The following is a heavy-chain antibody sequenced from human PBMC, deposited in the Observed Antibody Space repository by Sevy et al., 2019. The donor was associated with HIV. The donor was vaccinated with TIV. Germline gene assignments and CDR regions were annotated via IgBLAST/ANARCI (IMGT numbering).Heavy chain of an antibody. J-gene: IGHJ4*02. CDR3: TTESPITIFGVVIIRGCFDY. Sequence: GGSLRLSRAASGFTFSNAWMNWVRQAPGKGLEWVGRIKSKTDGGTTDYAAPVKGRFTISRDDSKNTLYLQMNSLKTEDTAVYYCTTESPITIFGVVIIRGCFDYWGQGTLVTVSS. CDR2: IKSKTDGGTT. CDR1: GFTFSNAW. D-gene: IGHD3-3*01. V-gene: IGHV3-15*07.